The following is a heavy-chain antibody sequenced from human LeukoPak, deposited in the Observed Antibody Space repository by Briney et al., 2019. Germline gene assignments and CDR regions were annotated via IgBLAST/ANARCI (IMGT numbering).Heavy chain of an antibody. Sequence: GGSLRLSCAASGFTFSTYAMTWVRQTPGKGLEWVSAVRGSGSDIYYADSVKGRFTISRDNSKNTLYLQMHSLRAEDTAIYYWAKTSRGNSAYDSPFDYWGQGGLVTVSS. CDR1: GFTFSTYA. CDR3: AKTSRGNSAYDSPFDY. V-gene: IGHV3-23*01. J-gene: IGHJ4*02. CDR2: VRGSGSDI. D-gene: IGHD5-12*01.